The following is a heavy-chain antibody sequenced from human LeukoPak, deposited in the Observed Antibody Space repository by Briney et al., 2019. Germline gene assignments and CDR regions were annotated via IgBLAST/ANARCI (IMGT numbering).Heavy chain of an antibody. Sequence: SVKVSCKASGGTFSNYAISWVRQAPGQGLEWMGGIIPIFGTANYAQKFQGRVTITADESTSTAYMELSSLTSEDTAVYYCAEGDNPGDAFDIWGQGTMVTVSS. CDR3: AEGDNPGDAFDI. CDR2: IIPIFGTA. J-gene: IGHJ3*02. CDR1: GGTFSNYA. V-gene: IGHV1-69*13. D-gene: IGHD1-14*01.